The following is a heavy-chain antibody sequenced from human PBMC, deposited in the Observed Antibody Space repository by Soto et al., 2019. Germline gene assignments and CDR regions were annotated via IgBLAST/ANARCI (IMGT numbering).Heavy chain of an antibody. D-gene: IGHD5-18*01. Sequence: GGSLRLSWAVYGRRFTQVERNWVRQAPGKGPEWVGRIRSATDGGTTDYAAPVKGRFTISRHDSENTLYLQMNSLKSEDTAVYYCSHGYYQYFNSWGQGTLVTVSS. CDR3: SHGYYQYFNS. J-gene: IGHJ4*02. V-gene: IGHV3-15*07. CDR2: IRSATDGGTT. CDR1: GRRFTQVE.